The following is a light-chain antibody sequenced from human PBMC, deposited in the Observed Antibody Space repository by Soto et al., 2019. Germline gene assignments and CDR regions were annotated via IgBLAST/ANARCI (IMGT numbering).Light chain of an antibody. Sequence: EIVMTQSPATLSVSPGERATLSCRASQSVSSNLAWYQQKPGQAPRLLIYDASTRATGIPARFSGSGSWTEFTLTISSLQSEDFAVYYCQQYNNWPLTFGGGTNVEIK. J-gene: IGKJ4*01. V-gene: IGKV3-15*01. CDR2: DAS. CDR3: QQYNNWPLT. CDR1: QSVSSN.